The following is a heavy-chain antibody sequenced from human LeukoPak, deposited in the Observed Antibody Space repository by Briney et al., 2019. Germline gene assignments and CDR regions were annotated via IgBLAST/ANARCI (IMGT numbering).Heavy chain of an antibody. V-gene: IGHV1-69*04. J-gene: IGHJ5*02. D-gene: IGHD3-22*01. CDR3: ARDSGVYYDSSGYRNWFDP. Sequence: SVKDSFMASGGTFSSYAISWVRQAPGQGLEWMGRIIPILGIANYAQKFQGRVTITADKSTSTAYMELSSLRSEDTAVYYCARDSGVYYDSSGYRNWFDPWGGGRLATVSS. CDR2: IIPILGIA. CDR1: GGTFSSYA.